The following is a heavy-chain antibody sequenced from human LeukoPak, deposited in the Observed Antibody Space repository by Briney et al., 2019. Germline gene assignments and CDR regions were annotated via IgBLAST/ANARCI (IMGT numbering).Heavy chain of an antibody. J-gene: IGHJ5*02. CDR2: IKSKADGGTT. V-gene: IGHV3-15*01. CDR3: TTDGARGSWFDP. CDR1: GFTFSSYW. D-gene: IGHD3-16*01. Sequence: GGSLRLSCAASGFTFSSYWMGWVRQAPGKGLEWVGRIKSKADGGTTDYAEPVKGRFTISRDDSKNMLYLQMNSLKTEDTAVYYCTTDGARGSWFDPWGQGTLVTVSS.